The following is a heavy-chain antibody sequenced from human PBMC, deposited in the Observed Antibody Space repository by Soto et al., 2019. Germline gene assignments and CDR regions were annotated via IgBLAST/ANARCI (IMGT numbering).Heavy chain of an antibody. D-gene: IGHD6-19*01. Sequence: EVQLLESGGGLVQPGGSLRLSCAASGFTFSSYAMSWVRQAPGKGLEWVSAISGSGGSTYYADSVKGRFTISRDNSKNTLYLQMNSLRAEDTAVYYCAKDHPLYRSGWSRAPAYDYWGQGTLVTVSS. CDR1: GFTFSSYA. CDR3: AKDHPLYRSGWSRAPAYDY. J-gene: IGHJ4*02. CDR2: ISGSGGST. V-gene: IGHV3-23*01.